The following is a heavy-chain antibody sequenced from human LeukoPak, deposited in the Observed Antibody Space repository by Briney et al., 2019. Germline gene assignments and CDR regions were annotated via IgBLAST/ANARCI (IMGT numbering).Heavy chain of an antibody. CDR3: CRARKPAALSWWFDS. V-gene: IGHV4-59*01. Sequence: PSETLSLTCTVSGGSISRYYWSWLRQPPGKGLEWIGYIYYSGSTNYNPSLKSRVTISVDTSKNQFSLKLSSATAEDTAVYYCCRARKPAALSWWFDSWGQGTLVTVSS. D-gene: IGHD2-2*01. CDR2: IYYSGST. J-gene: IGHJ5*01. CDR1: GGSISRYY.